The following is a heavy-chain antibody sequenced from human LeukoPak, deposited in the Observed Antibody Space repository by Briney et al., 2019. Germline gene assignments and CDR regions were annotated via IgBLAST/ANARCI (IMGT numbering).Heavy chain of an antibody. Sequence: ASVKVSCKASGYTFTSYGISWVRQAPGQGLEWMGWISAYNGNTNYAQKLQGRVTMTTDTSTSTAYMELRSLRSDDTAVYYCATTKYYYYYMDVWGEGTTVTVSS. CDR1: GYTFTSYG. V-gene: IGHV1-18*01. CDR2: ISAYNGNT. CDR3: ATTKYYYYYMDV. J-gene: IGHJ6*03.